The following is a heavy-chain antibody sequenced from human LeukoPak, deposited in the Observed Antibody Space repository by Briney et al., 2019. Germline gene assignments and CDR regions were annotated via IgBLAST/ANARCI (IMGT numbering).Heavy chain of an antibody. CDR2: IKQDGNET. J-gene: IGHJ3*02. Sequence: GGSLRLSCAASGFSFSSDWMSWVRQVPGKGLEWVANIKQDGNETYYVDSVKGRFTISRDNAKNSLYLHMNSLRAEDSAVYYCARDTSPLDYYDSSAYYDAYDIWGQGTTVIVSS. CDR1: GFSFSSDW. D-gene: IGHD3-22*01. CDR3: ARDTSPLDYYDSSAYYDAYDI. V-gene: IGHV3-7*01.